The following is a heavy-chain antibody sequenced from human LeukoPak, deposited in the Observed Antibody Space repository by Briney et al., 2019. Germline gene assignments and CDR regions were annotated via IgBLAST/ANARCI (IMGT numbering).Heavy chain of an antibody. CDR3: ARERTDYGPPLYYFDY. V-gene: IGHV3-48*04. CDR1: GFTFSSYS. D-gene: IGHD4-17*01. Sequence: GGSLRLSCAASGFTFSSYSMNWVRQAPGKGLEWVSYISSSSSTIYYADSVKGRFTISRDNAKNSLYLQMNSLRAEDTAVYYCARERTDYGPPLYYFDYWGQGTLVTVSS. J-gene: IGHJ4*02. CDR2: ISSSSSTI.